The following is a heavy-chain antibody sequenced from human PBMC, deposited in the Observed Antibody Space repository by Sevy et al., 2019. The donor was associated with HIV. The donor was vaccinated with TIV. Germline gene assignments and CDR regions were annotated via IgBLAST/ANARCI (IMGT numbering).Heavy chain of an antibody. CDR3: TRGRGLLGWFDS. V-gene: IGHV3-30*04. Sequence: GGSLRLSCAASGFTFSDYTIHWVRQAPGKGLEWVGVVSYDGSRTSYADSVKGRFTISRDNSKNTLFLQMNSLRAADTAIYYCTRGRGLLGWFDSWGQGTQVTVSS. D-gene: IGHD3-10*01. J-gene: IGHJ5*01. CDR1: GFTFSDYT. CDR2: VSYDGSRT.